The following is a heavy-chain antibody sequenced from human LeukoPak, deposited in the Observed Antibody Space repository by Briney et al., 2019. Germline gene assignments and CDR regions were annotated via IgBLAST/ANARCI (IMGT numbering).Heavy chain of an antibody. V-gene: IGHV1-69*13. CDR3: ARARYYYDSSGYYNWFDP. CDR2: IIPIFGTA. J-gene: IGHJ5*02. CDR1: GGTFSSYA. D-gene: IGHD3-22*01. Sequence: ASVKISCKASGGTFSSYAISWVRQAPGQGLEWMGGIIPIFGTANYAQKFQGRVTITADESTSTAYMELSSLRSEDTAVYYCARARYYYDSSGYYNWFDPWGQGTLVTVSS.